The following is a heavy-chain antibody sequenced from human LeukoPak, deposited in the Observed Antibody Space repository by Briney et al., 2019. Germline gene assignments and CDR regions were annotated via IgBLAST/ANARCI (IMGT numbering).Heavy chain of an antibody. CDR3: ARWGYYGSGGYFDY. Sequence: KSGGSLRLSGAASGFTLSSYEMNWVRQAPGKGLEWVSYISSSGSTIYYADSVKGRFTISRDNAKNSLYLQMNSLRAEDTAVYYCARWGYYGSGGYFDYWGQGTLVTVSS. CDR2: ISSSGSTI. V-gene: IGHV3-48*03. J-gene: IGHJ4*02. D-gene: IGHD3-10*01. CDR1: GFTLSSYE.